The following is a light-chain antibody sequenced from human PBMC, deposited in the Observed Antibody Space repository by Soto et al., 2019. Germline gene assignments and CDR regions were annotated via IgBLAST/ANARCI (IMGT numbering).Light chain of an antibody. V-gene: IGKV3-20*01. CDR3: QQYGSSPWT. Sequence: EIVMTQSPATLSVSPGERATLSCRASQSVSSNLAWYQQKPGQAPRPLIYDASSRATGAPDRFSGSGSGTDFTLTISRLEPEDSAVYYCQQYGSSPWTFGQGTKVDI. CDR1: QSVSSN. J-gene: IGKJ1*01. CDR2: DAS.